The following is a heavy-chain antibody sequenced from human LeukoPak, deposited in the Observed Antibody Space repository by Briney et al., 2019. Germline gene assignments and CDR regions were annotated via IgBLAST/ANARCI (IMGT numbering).Heavy chain of an antibody. CDR2: IIPIFGTA. V-gene: IGHV1-69*01. Sequence: ASVKVSCKASGGTFSSYAISWVRQAPGQGLEWMGGIIPIFGTANYAQKFQGRVTITADESTSTAYMELSSLRSEDTAVYYCARDPGEDYDFWSGYNSDWGQGTLVTVSS. D-gene: IGHD3-3*01. CDR1: GGTFSSYA. CDR3: ARDPGEDYDFWSGYNSD. J-gene: IGHJ4*02.